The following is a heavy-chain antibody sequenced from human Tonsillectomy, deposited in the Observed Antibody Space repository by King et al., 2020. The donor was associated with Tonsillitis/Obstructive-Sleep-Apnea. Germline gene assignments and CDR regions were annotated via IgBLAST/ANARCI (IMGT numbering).Heavy chain of an antibody. CDR1: GYTFTSYY. V-gene: IGHV1-46*01. CDR3: ARSNIVVVPAATTFDY. Sequence: QLVQSGAEVKKPGASVNVSCKASGYTFTSYYMHWVRQAPGQGLEWMGIINPSGGSTSYAQKFQGRVTMTRDTSTSTVYMELCSLRSEDTAVYYCARSNIVVVPAATTFDYWGQGTLVTVSS. J-gene: IGHJ4*02. D-gene: IGHD2-2*01. CDR2: INPSGGST.